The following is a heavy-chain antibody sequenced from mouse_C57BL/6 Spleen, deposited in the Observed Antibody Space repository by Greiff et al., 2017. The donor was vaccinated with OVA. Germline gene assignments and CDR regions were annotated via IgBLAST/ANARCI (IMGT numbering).Heavy chain of an antibody. CDR2: IYPGDGDT. J-gene: IGHJ2*01. Sequence: VQLQQSGPELVKPGASVKISCKASGYAFSSSWMNWVKQRPGKGLEWIGRIYPGDGDTNYNGKFKGKATLTADKSSSTAYMQLSSLTSEDSAVYFCASEGGFDYWGQGTTLTVSS. CDR1: GYAFSSSW. CDR3: ASEGGFDY. V-gene: IGHV1-82*01.